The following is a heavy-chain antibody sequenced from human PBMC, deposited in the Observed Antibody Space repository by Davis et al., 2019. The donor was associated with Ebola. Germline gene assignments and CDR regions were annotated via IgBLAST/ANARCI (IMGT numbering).Heavy chain of an antibody. J-gene: IGHJ2*01. CDR2: IYYSGST. CDR1: GGSISSSSYY. CDR3: ARRSNAYYYDSSGYYTYWYFDL. V-gene: IGHV4-39*01. D-gene: IGHD3-22*01. Sequence: MPSETLSLTCTVSGGSISSSSYYWGWIRQPPGKGLEWIGSIYYSGSTYYNPSLKSRVTISVDTSKNQFSLKLSSVTAADTAVYYCARRSNAYYYDSSGYYTYWYFDLWGRGTLVTVSS.